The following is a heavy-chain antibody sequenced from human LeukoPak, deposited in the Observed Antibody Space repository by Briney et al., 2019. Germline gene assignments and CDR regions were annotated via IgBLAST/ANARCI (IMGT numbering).Heavy chain of an antibody. CDR1: GFTFSSYS. CDR2: ISSSSTTI. V-gene: IGHV3-48*01. Sequence: GGSLRLSCEVSGFTFSSYSMNWVRQAPGKGLEWVSYISSSSTTIYYAGSVMGRFTISRDNAKKSLYLQMNSLRAEDTAVYYCSRDYSDGWYVLWWGQGTLVTVSS. D-gene: IGHD6-19*01. CDR3: SRDYSDGWYVLW. J-gene: IGHJ4*02.